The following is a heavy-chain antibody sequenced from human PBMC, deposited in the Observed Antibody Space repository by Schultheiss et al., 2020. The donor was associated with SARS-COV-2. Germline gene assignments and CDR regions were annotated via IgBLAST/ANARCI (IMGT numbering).Heavy chain of an antibody. CDR2: ISAYNGNT. J-gene: IGHJ4*02. CDR1: GYTFTSYG. D-gene: IGHD2-15*01. CDR3: ARDTLCSGGSCYSPFFDY. V-gene: IGHV1-18*01. Sequence: ASVKVSCKASGYTFTSYGISWVRQAPGQGLEWMGWISAYNGNTIYAQNLLGRVTMTTDTSTSTAYMELRSLTSDDTAVYYCARDTLCSGGSCYSPFFDYWGQGTLVTVSS.